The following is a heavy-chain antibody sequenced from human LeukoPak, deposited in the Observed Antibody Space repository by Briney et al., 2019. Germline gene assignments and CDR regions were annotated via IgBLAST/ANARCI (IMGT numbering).Heavy chain of an antibody. CDR1: GFTVSSNY. J-gene: IGHJ5*02. CDR2: IYSGGST. CDR3: AGQIAAAGPPLGFDP. V-gene: IGHV3-53*01. D-gene: IGHD6-13*01. Sequence: GGPLRLSCAASGFTVSSNYMSWVRQAPGKGLEWVSVIYSGGSTYYADSVKGRFTISRGNSKNTLYLQMNSLRAEDTAVYYCAGQIAAAGPPLGFDPWGQGTLVTVSS.